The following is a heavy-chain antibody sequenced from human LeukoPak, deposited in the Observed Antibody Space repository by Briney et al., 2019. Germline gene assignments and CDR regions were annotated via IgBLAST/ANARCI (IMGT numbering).Heavy chain of an antibody. CDR1: GFSFSSYE. CDR2: ISSSGSNI. J-gene: IGHJ3*02. V-gene: IGHV3-48*03. D-gene: IGHD2-2*01. Sequence: GGSLRLSCAASGFSFSSYEMNWVRQAPGKGLEWVSYISSSGSNIKYADSVKGRFTISRGNAKNSVYLQMNSLRAEDTAVYYCARDIKGQYQDAFDIWGQGTMVTVSS. CDR3: ARDIKGQYQDAFDI.